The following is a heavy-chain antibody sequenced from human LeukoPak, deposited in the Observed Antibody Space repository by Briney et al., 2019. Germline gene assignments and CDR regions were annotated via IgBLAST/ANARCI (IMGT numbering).Heavy chain of an antibody. J-gene: IGHJ4*02. Sequence: GGSLRLSCAASGFSISNSAMKWVRQAPGKGLEWVSLIVASSGSTFYADSVKGRFTISRDSSKNTLYLQMNSLRAEDMAVYYCAKGAYDYIEMGYFDYWGQGTLVTVSS. V-gene: IGHV3-23*01. CDR3: AKGAYDYIEMGYFDY. CDR1: GFSISNSA. D-gene: IGHD5-12*01. CDR2: IVASSGST.